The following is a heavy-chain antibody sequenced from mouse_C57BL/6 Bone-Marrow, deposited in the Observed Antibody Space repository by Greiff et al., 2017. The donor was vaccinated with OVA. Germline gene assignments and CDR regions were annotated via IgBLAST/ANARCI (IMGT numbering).Heavy chain of an antibody. Sequence: VKLQQSGAELARPGASVKLSCKASGYTFTSYGISWVKQRTGQGLEWIGEIYPRSGNTYYNEKFKGKATLTADKSSSTAYMELRSLTSEDSAVYFCARWGYSNFPWYFDVWGTGTTVTVSS. D-gene: IGHD2-5*01. J-gene: IGHJ1*03. CDR1: GYTFTSYG. V-gene: IGHV1-81*01. CDR2: IYPRSGNT. CDR3: ARWGYSNFPWYFDV.